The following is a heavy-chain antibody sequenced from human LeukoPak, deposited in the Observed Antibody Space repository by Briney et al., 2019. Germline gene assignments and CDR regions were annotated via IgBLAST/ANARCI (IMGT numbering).Heavy chain of an antibody. Sequence: SETLSLTCTVSGYSISSGYYWGWIRQPPGKGLEWIGSIYHSGRTFYNPPLKSRVTISVDTSKNQFSLKLTSSTTAVTAPDYFTRVEVFRYFDYWGQGTLVTVSS. CDR2: IYHSGRT. CDR3: TRVEVFRYFDY. V-gene: IGHV4-38-2*02. D-gene: IGHD1-14*01. J-gene: IGHJ4*02. CDR1: GYSISSGYY.